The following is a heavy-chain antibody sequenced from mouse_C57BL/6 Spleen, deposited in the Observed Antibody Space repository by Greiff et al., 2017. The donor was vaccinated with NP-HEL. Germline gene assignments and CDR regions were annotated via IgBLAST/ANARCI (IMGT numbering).Heavy chain of an antibody. CDR2: INPNNGGT. J-gene: IGHJ1*03. D-gene: IGHD2-4*01. Sequence: VQLQQSGPELVKPGASVKIPCKASGYTFPDYNLDWVKQSHGKSLEWIGDINPNNGGTIYNQKFKGKATLTVEKSSSTAYMELRSLTSEDTAVYYCAMGLRRYFDVWGTGTTVTVSS. V-gene: IGHV1-18*01. CDR1: GYTFPDYN. CDR3: AMGLRRYFDV.